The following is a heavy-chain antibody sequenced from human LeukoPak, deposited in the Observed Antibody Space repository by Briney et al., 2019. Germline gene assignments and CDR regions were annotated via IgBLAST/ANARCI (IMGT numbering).Heavy chain of an antibody. CDR2: IYPGDFDT. Sequence: GESLKISCKGYGYNFGTYWIGWVRQVPGKGLEWMGTIYPGDFDTRYSPFFQGQVTISVDKSISTAYLQWNSLKASDTAMYYCARTTWKLVDPYYFDYWGQGTLVTVSS. CDR1: GYNFGTYW. D-gene: IGHD2-2*01. CDR3: ARTTWKLVDPYYFDY. V-gene: IGHV5-51*01. J-gene: IGHJ4*02.